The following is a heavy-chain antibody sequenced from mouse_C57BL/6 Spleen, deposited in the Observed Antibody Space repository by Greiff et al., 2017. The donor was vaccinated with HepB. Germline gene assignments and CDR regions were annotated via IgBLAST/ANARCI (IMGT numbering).Heavy chain of an antibody. CDR2: INPSSGYT. V-gene: IGHV1-7*01. Sequence: QVQLKESGAELAKPGASVKLSCKASGYTFTSYWMHWVKQRPGQGLEWIGYINPSSGYTKYNQKFKDKATLTADKSSSTAYMQLSSLTYEDSAVYYCARGEYSNYFDCWGQGTTLTVSS. CDR1: GYTFTSYW. CDR3: ARGEYSNYFDC. D-gene: IGHD2-5*01. J-gene: IGHJ2*01.